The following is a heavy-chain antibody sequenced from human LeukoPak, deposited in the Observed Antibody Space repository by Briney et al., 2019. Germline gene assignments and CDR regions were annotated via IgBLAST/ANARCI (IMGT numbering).Heavy chain of an antibody. V-gene: IGHV4-34*01. J-gene: IGHJ5*02. CDR2: INHSGST. Sequence: SETLSLTCAVYGGSFSGYYRSLIRQPPGKGLEWIGEINHSGSTNYNPSLKSRVTISVDTSKNQFSLKLSSVTAADTAVYYCARALPRYDILTGYYIGGWFDPWGQGTLVTVSS. CDR1: GGSFSGYY. D-gene: IGHD3-9*01. CDR3: ARALPRYDILTGYYIGGWFDP.